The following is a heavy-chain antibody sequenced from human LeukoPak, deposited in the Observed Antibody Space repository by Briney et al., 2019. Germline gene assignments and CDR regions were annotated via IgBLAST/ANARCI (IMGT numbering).Heavy chain of an antibody. CDR1: GGSISSYY. CDR2: IYYSGST. J-gene: IGHJ4*02. CDR3: ARISAAVLIDY. Sequence: SETLSLTCTVSGGSISSYYWSWIRQPPGKGLEWIGYIYYSGSTNYNPSLKSRVTISVDTSKNQFSLKLSSVTAADTAVYYCARISAAVLIDYWGQGTLVTVSS. D-gene: IGHD2-8*01. V-gene: IGHV4-59*01.